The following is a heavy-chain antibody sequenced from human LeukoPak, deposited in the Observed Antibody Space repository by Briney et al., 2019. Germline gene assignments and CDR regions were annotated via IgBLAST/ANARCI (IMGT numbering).Heavy chain of an antibody. Sequence: ASVKVSCKASGYTFTSYGISWVRQAPGQGLEWMGWISAYNGNTNYAQKLQGRVTMTTDTSTSTAYMELRSLRSDDTAVYYCAKDQTQVLPHGFDHWGQGTLVTVSS. CDR1: GYTFTSYG. CDR3: AKDQTQVLPHGFDH. CDR2: ISAYNGNT. D-gene: IGHD3-10*01. V-gene: IGHV1-18*01. J-gene: IGHJ4*02.